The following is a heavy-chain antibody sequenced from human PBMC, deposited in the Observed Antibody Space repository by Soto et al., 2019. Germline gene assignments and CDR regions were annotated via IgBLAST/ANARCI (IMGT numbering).Heavy chain of an antibody. Sequence: QITLKESGPSPVKPTQTLTVTCTFSGFSLSNSGVGVAWIRQPPGKALEWLALIYGDNDKRYSPSLKTRLTITKDTSKNQVVLTMPNMDPVDTATYYCARCTLHDYGDYDPGTSHVFDSWGQGTLVTVSS. V-gene: IGHV2-5*02. CDR2: IYGDNDK. CDR3: ARCTLHDYGDYDPGTSHVFDS. J-gene: IGHJ4*02. D-gene: IGHD4-17*01. CDR1: GFSLSNSGVG.